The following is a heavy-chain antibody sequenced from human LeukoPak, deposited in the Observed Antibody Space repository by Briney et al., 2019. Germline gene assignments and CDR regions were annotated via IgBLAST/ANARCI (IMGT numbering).Heavy chain of an antibody. CDR2: INSDGSST. CDR1: GFTFSSYW. J-gene: IGHJ4*02. D-gene: IGHD1-26*01. CDR3: ARELYSGSYYGVDY. V-gene: IGHV3-74*01. Sequence: PGGSLRLSCAASGFTFSSYWMHWVRQAPGKGLVWVSRINSDGSSTSYADSVKGRFTTSRDNAKNTLYLQMNSLRAEDTAVYYCARELYSGSYYGVDYRGQGTLVTVSS.